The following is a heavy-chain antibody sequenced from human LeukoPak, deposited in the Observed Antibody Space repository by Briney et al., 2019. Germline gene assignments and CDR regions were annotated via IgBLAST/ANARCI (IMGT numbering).Heavy chain of an antibody. V-gene: IGHV1-8*01. CDR3: ARVSFRFLEWLYVDGMDV. D-gene: IGHD3-3*01. J-gene: IGHJ6*02. CDR2: MNPNSGNT. CDR1: GYTFTSYD. Sequence: ASVKVSCKASGYTFTSYDINWVRQATGQGLEWMGWMNPNSGNTGYAQKFRGTVTMTRNTSISTAYMELSSLRSEDTAVYYCARVSFRFLEWLYVDGMDVWGQGTTVTVSS.